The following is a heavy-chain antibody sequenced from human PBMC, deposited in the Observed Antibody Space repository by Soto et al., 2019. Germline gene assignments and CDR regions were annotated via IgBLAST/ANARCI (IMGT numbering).Heavy chain of an antibody. D-gene: IGHD3-22*01. CDR1: GGSFSGYY. CDR3: ARGSGRGSGYLVYYYYYGMDV. J-gene: IGHJ6*02. V-gene: IGHV4-34*01. Sequence: PSETLSLTCAVYGGSFSGYYWSWIRQPPGKGPEWIGEINHSGSTNYNPSLKSRVTISVDTSKNQFSLKLSSVTAADTAVFYCARGSGRGSGYLVYYYYYGMDVWGQGTTVTVSS. CDR2: INHSGST.